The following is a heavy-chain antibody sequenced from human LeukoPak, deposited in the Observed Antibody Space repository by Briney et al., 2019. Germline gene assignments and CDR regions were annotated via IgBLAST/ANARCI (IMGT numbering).Heavy chain of an antibody. V-gene: IGHV3-30*18. Sequence: PGGSLRLSCAASGFTFSSYGMPWVRQAPGKGLEWVAVISYDGSNKYYADSVKGRFTISRDNSKNTLYLQMNSLRAEDTAVYYCAKFPVTAIREPFDYWGQGTLVTVSS. D-gene: IGHD2-21*02. CDR1: GFTFSSYG. J-gene: IGHJ4*02. CDR3: AKFPVTAIREPFDY. CDR2: ISYDGSNK.